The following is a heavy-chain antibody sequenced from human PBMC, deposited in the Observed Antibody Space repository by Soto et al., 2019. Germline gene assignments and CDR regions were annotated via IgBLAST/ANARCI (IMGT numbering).Heavy chain of an antibody. CDR3: ARWGVVAATLPLYYYYYMDV. Sequence: SEILSLSYXVARGSFGGYYWSCIRQPPGKGLEWIGEINHSGSTNYNPSLKSRVTISVDTSKNQFSLKLSSVTAADTAVYYCARWGVVAATLPLYYYYYMDVWGKGTTVTVSS. D-gene: IGHD2-15*01. J-gene: IGHJ6*03. CDR1: RGSFGGYY. CDR2: INHSGST. V-gene: IGHV4-34*01.